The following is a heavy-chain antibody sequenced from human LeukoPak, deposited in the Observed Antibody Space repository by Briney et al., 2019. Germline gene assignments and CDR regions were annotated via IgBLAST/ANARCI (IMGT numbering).Heavy chain of an antibody. CDR1: GGSISSGSYD. D-gene: IGHD6-19*01. V-gene: IGHV4-61*09. J-gene: IGHJ4*02. Sequence: SQTLSLTCTVAGGSISSGSYDGNWIRHPAGKRLEWLGHVFIGGTTNYNASLEGRLTISLDTDRNQFSLYLSSANAADTAMYFCARSSLAVYFDYWGQGPLVTAPS. CDR3: ARSSLAVYFDY. CDR2: VFIGGTT.